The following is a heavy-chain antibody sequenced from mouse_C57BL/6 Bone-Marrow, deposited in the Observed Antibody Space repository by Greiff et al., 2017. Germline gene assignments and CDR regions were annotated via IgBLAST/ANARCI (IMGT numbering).Heavy chain of an antibody. CDR2: IYPRSGNT. CDR1: GYTFTSYG. D-gene: IGHD1-1*01. CDR3: ASCLDYYGSSYYYWYFDV. J-gene: IGHJ1*03. V-gene: IGHV1-81*01. Sequence: VQLQQSGAELARPGASVKLSCKASGYTFTSYGISWVKQRTGQGLEWIGEIYPRSGNTYYNEKFKGKATLTADKSSSTAYMELRILTSEDSAVYFCASCLDYYGSSYYYWYFDVWGTGTTVTVSS.